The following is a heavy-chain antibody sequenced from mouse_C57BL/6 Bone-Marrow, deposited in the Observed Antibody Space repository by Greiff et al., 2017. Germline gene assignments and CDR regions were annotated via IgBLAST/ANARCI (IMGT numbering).Heavy chain of an antibody. CDR2: IDPSDSYT. CDR1: GYTFTSYW. CDR3: ARADYYGSSFTAGFAY. Sequence: VQLQQPGAELVKPGASVKLSCKASGYTFTSYWMQWVKQRPGQGLEWIGEIDPSDSYTNYNQKFKGKATLTVDTSSSTAYMQLSSLTSEDSAVYYCARADYYGSSFTAGFAYWGQGTLVTVSA. J-gene: IGHJ3*01. V-gene: IGHV1-50*01. D-gene: IGHD1-1*01.